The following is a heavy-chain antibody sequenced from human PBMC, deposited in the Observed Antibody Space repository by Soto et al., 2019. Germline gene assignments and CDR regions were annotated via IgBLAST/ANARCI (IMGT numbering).Heavy chain of an antibody. CDR1: GDTFTGSY. CDR3: ARVAIPHYYGMDV. J-gene: IGHJ6*02. V-gene: IGHV1-2*04. Sequence: ASVKVSCKASGDTFTGSYMHWVRQAPGKGLEWMGWINPNSGGTNYARKFQGWVTMTRDTSISTAYMELSRLRSDDTAVYYCARVAIPHYYGMDVWGQGTTVTVSS. CDR2: INPNSGGT.